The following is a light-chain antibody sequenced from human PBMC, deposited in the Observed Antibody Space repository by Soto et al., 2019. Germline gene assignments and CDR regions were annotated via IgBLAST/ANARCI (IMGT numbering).Light chain of an antibody. Sequence: EIVLTQYPGTLSLSPGERAALSCRASQSVSSTYLAWYQQKPGQAPRLLIYGASSRAAGIPDRFSGSGSGTDFTLTISRLEPEDFAVYYCQQYGSSQTFGQGTRLEIK. V-gene: IGKV3-20*01. CDR2: GAS. CDR3: QQYGSSQT. J-gene: IGKJ5*01. CDR1: QSVSSTY.